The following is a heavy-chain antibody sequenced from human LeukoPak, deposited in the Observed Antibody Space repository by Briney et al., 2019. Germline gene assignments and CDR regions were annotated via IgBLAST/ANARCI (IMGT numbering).Heavy chain of an antibody. D-gene: IGHD2-2*01. CDR1: GGSFSSYT. CDR3: ARLGAFCSSTSCAGDYYYMDV. CDR2: IIPKFGTA. V-gene: IGHV1-69*06. J-gene: IGHJ6*03. Sequence: SVKVSCKASGGSFSSYTLNWVRQAPGQGLEWMGGIIPKFGTADYAQKFQGRVTITADKSTSTAYMELSRLRSDDTAVYYCARLGAFCSSTSCAGDYYYMDVWGKGTTVTVSS.